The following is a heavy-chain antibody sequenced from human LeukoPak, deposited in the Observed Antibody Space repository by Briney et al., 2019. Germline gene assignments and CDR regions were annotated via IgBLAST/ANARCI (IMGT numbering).Heavy chain of an antibody. Sequence: KTGGSLRLSCAASGLTFSSYAMSWIRQPPGKGLEWIGYIYYSGSTNYNPSLKSRVTISVDTSKNQFSLKLSSVTAADTAVYYCARVDYYDSSGYYYYYGMDVWGQGTTVTVSS. CDR1: GLTFSSYA. CDR2: IYYSGST. CDR3: ARVDYYDSSGYYYYYGMDV. V-gene: IGHV4-59*01. J-gene: IGHJ6*02. D-gene: IGHD3-22*01.